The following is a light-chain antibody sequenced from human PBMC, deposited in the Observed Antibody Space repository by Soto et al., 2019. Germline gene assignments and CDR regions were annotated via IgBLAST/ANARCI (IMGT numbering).Light chain of an antibody. CDR3: SSYSSSSTFDV. CDR2: QVS. V-gene: IGLV2-14*01. J-gene: IGLJ1*01. Sequence: QSALTQPASVSGSPGQSITISCTGTSSDIGGFYYVSWYQHHPGKDPKLMIYQVSNRPSGVSNRFSGSTSGNTASLTISGLQAEDEADYFCSSYSSSSTFDVFGAGTKVTVL. CDR1: SSDIGGFYY.